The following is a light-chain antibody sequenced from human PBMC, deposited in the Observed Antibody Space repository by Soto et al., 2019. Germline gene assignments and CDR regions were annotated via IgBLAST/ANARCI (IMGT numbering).Light chain of an antibody. V-gene: IGLV1-44*01. J-gene: IGLJ1*01. CDR1: SSNIGSNA. Sequence: QSVLTQPPSASGTPGQRVTISCSGSSSNIGSNAVNWYQHLPGTAPKLLFFTDSQRPSGVPDRFSGSRSGTSASLAISGLQSEDEADYYCASWDGSLIGHVFGTGTKLTVL. CDR3: ASWDGSLIGHV. CDR2: TDS.